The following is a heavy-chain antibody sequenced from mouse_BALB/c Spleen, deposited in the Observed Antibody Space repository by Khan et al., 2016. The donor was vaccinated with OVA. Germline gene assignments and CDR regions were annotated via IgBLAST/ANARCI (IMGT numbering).Heavy chain of an antibody. CDR1: GYTFSSFG. Sequence: EVELVESGGGLVQPGGSRKLSCAASGYTFSSFGMHWVRQAPEKGLEWVAFISSGSRTIYYTDTVKGRFTISRDNPKNTLFLQMTSLRSEDTAMYYCARDYGWGLDYWGQGTSVTVSS. D-gene: IGHD1-1*01. V-gene: IGHV5-17*02. CDR2: ISSGSRTI. J-gene: IGHJ4*01. CDR3: ARDYGWGLDY.